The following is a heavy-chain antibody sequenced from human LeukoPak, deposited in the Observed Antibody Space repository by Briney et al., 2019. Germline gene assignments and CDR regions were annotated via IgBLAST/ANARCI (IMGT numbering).Heavy chain of an antibody. J-gene: IGHJ3*02. CDR3: ARDGGGGYVRAFDI. CDR2: INPNSGGT. V-gene: IGHV1-2*02. CDR1: GYTFTGYY. D-gene: IGHD5-12*01. Sequence: ASVKVSCKASGYTFTGYYMHWVRQAPGQGLEWMGWINPNSGGTNYAQKFQGRVTMTTDTSTSTAYMELRSLRSDDTAVYYCARDGGGGYVRAFDIWGQGTMVTVSS.